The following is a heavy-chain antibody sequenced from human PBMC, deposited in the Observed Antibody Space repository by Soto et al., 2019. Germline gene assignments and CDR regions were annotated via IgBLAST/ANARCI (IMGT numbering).Heavy chain of an antibody. Sequence: GGSLRLSXAASGFTFSSYAMSWVRQAPGKGLEWVSAISGSGGSTYYADSVKGRFTISRDNSRNTLYLQMNSLRAEDTAVYYCAKVGYYDILTGYYKGGYFDYWGQGTLVTVSS. J-gene: IGHJ4*02. D-gene: IGHD3-9*01. V-gene: IGHV3-23*01. CDR1: GFTFSSYA. CDR3: AKVGYYDILTGYYKGGYFDY. CDR2: ISGSGGST.